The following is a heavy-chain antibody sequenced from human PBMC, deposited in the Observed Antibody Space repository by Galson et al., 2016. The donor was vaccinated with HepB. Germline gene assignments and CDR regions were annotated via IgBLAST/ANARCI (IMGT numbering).Heavy chain of an antibody. D-gene: IGHD6-6*01. CDR1: GASVSSGGYH. V-gene: IGHV4-61*02. CDR2: IFTYGST. Sequence: TLSLTCSVSGASVSSGGYHWTWIRQSAGKGLEWVGRIFTYGSTNYNPSLRSRATVSLDQSKNQFSLRLVSMTAADSAIYYCATRISPRQFDIWGRGTMVTVSS. J-gene: IGHJ3*02. CDR3: ATRISPRQFDI.